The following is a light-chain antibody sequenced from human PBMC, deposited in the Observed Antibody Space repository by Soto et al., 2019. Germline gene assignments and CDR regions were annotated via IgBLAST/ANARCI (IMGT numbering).Light chain of an antibody. CDR1: QSVSSY. CDR2: DAS. V-gene: IGKV3-11*01. J-gene: IGKJ1*01. Sequence: IGLTQSPAALSLSPGERATLSCRASQSVSSYLAWYQQKPGQAPRLLIYDASNRATGIPARFSGSGSGTDFTLTISSREPEDLAVYYCQQRSNWPPTFRQGTKVDIK. CDR3: QQRSNWPPT.